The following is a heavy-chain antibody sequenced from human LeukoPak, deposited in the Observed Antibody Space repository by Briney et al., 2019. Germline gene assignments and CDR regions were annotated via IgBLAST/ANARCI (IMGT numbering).Heavy chain of an antibody. V-gene: IGHV4-59*08. CDR1: GGSISSYY. CDR2: IYYSGST. J-gene: IGHJ5*02. CDR3: ARAGSEFEFDP. D-gene: IGHD1-14*01. Sequence: MSSETLSLTCTVSGGSISSYYWSWIRQPPGKGLEWIGYIYYSGSTNYNPSLKSRATISLDTSKNQFSLKLSSVTAAGTAVYYCARAGSEFEFDPWGQGTLVTVSS.